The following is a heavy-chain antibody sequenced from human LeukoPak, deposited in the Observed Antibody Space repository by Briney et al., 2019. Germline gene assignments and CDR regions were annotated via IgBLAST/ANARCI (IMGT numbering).Heavy chain of an antibody. D-gene: IGHD1-26*01. J-gene: IGHJ4*02. CDR3: AAGRGDY. CDR2: IKEDRNVK. Sequence: GGSLRLSCAASGFTFSSYWMSWARQAPGKGMEWVAIIKEDRNVKYYVDSVKGRFTISRDNAENSLYLQMNSLRAEDTAVYYCAAGRGDYWGQGTLVTVSS. V-gene: IGHV3-7*01. CDR1: GFTFSSYW.